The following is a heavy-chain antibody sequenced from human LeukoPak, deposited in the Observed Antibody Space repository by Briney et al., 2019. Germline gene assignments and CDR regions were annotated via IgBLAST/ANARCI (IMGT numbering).Heavy chain of an antibody. CDR1: GGSFSGYY. CDR3: ARQGYCSSTSCYNRWFDP. V-gene: IGHV4-34*01. Sequence: SETLSLTCAVYGGSFSGYYWSWIRQPPGKAPDWIGSIYYSGSTSYNPSLKSRVTISVDTSRNQFSLKLSSVTAADTAIYYCARQGYCSSTSCYNRWFDPWGQGTLVTVSS. D-gene: IGHD2-2*02. CDR2: IYYSGST. J-gene: IGHJ5*02.